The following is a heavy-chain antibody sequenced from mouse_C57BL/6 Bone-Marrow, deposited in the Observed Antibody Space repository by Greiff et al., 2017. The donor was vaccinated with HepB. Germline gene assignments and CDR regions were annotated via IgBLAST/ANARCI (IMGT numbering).Heavy chain of an antibody. CDR1: GYTFTDYE. CDR3: ARPHYYDYDGGYAMDY. J-gene: IGHJ4*01. D-gene: IGHD2-4*01. CDR2: IDPETGGT. Sequence: QVQLQQSGAELVRPGASVTLSCKASGYTFTDYEMHWVKQTPVHGLEWIGAIDPETGGTAYNQKFKGKAILTADKSSSTAYMELRSLTSEDSAVYYCARPHYYDYDGGYAMDYWGQGTSVTVSS. V-gene: IGHV1-15*01.